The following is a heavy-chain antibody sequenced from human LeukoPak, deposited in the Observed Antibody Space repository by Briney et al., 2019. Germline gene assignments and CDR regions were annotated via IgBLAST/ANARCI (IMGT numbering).Heavy chain of an antibody. D-gene: IGHD2-15*01. CDR3: ARVGGPLGYCSGGSCPNWFDP. J-gene: IGHJ5*02. Sequence: VASVKVSCKASGGTFSSYDISWVRQAPGQGLEWMGGIIPIFGTANYAQKFQGRVTITADKSTSTAYMELSSLRSEDTAVYYCARVGGPLGYCSGGSCPNWFDPWGQGTLVTVSS. V-gene: IGHV1-69*06. CDR2: IIPIFGTA. CDR1: GGTFSSYD.